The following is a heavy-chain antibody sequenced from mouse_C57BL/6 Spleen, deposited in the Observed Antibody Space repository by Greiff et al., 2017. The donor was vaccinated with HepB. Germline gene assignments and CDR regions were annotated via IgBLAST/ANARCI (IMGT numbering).Heavy chain of an antibody. J-gene: IGHJ4*01. Sequence: VHVKQSGPELVKPGASVKISCKASGYSFTGYYMNWVKQSPEKSLEWIGEINPSTGGTTYNQKFKAKATLTVDKSSSTAYMQLKSLTSEDSAVYYWGRWCGSSYNAMDYWGQGTSGTVSS. D-gene: IGHD1-1*01. CDR1: GYSFTGYY. CDR3: GRWCGSSYNAMDY. CDR2: INPSTGGT. V-gene: IGHV1-42*01.